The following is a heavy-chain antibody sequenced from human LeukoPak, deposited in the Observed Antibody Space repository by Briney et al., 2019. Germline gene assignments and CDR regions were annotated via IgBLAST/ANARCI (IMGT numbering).Heavy chain of an antibody. Sequence: PGGSLRLSCAASGVPFNHYSLNWVRQPPGKGLEWISYISASGRTTYYADSVKGRFTISRDHATLYPHMDTLRSEDTALYYCASQSSSSSTRAPDFWGLGNLVTVSS. CDR1: GVPFNHYS. J-gene: IGHJ4*02. CDR2: ISASGRTT. D-gene: IGHD6-6*01. V-gene: IGHV3-48*01. CDR3: ASQSSSSSTRAPDF.